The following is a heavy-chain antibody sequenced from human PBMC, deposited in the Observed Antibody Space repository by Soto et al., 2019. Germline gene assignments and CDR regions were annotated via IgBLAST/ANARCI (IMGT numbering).Heavy chain of an antibody. V-gene: IGHV3-74*01. CDR3: AREWELLQEYYYYGMDV. J-gene: IGHJ6*02. D-gene: IGHD1-26*01. CDR1: GFTFSSYW. Sequence: GGSLRLSCAASGFTFSSYWMHLVRQAPGKGLVWVSRINSDGSSTSYADSVKGRFTISRDNAKNTLYLQMSSLRAEDTAVYYCAREWELLQEYYYYGMDVWGQGTTVTVSS. CDR2: INSDGSST.